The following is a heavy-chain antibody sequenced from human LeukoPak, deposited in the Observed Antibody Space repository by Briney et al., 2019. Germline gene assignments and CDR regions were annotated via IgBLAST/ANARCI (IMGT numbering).Heavy chain of an antibody. D-gene: IGHD6-19*01. J-gene: IGHJ4*02. CDR3: ARVHSAGSLFYFDY. V-gene: IGHV3-53*01. Sequence: GGSLRLSCAASGFIVSNNYMNWVRQAPGKGLEWVSIIYSGGGTYYADSVKGRFTISRDNAKNSVYLQMNSLRAEDTAVYYCARVHSAGSLFYFDYWGQGILVTVSS. CDR2: IYSGGGT. CDR1: GFIVSNNY.